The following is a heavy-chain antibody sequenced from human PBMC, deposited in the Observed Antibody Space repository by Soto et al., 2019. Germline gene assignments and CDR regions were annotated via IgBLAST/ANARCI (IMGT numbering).Heavy chain of an antibody. D-gene: IGHD7-27*01. CDR1: GFTFSSYA. CDR2: ISGSGGST. V-gene: IGHV3-23*01. CDR3: AKGSNWGSRGYFDY. Sequence: GGSLRLSCVASGFTFSSYAMSWVRQAPGKGLEWVSAISGSGGSTYYADSVKGRFTISRDNSKNTLYLQMNSLRAEDTAVYYCAKGSNWGSRGYFDYWGQGTLVTVSS. J-gene: IGHJ4*02.